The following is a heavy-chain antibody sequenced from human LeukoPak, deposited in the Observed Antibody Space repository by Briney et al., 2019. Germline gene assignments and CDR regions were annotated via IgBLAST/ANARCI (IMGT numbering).Heavy chain of an antibody. Sequence: ASVTVSCTASGYTFTSYGISWVRQAPGQGLEWMGWISAYNGNTNYAQKLQGRATMTTDTSTSTAYMELRSLRSDDTAVYYCARMKRDGYNCDYWGQGTLVTVSS. CDR3: ARMKRDGYNCDY. D-gene: IGHD5-24*01. CDR1: GYTFTSYG. V-gene: IGHV1-18*01. J-gene: IGHJ4*02. CDR2: ISAYNGNT.